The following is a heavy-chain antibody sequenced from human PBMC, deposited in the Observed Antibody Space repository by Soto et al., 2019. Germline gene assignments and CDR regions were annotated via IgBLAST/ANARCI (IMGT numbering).Heavy chain of an antibody. CDR2: INAGNGST. CDR3: ARGLNGYLHYFDY. V-gene: IGHV1-3*01. D-gene: IGHD5-18*01. Sequence: GASVKVSCKASGYTFTSYARHWVRQAPGQRLEWMGWINAGNGSTKYSQKFQGRVTITRDTSASTAYMELSSLRSEDTAVYYCARGLNGYLHYFDYWGQGTPVTVSS. CDR1: GYTFTSYA. J-gene: IGHJ4*02.